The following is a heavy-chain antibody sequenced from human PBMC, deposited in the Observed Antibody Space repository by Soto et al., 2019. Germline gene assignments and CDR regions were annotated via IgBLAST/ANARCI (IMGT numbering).Heavy chain of an antibody. J-gene: IGHJ5*02. CDR3: ARGYSGYLAWFDP. D-gene: IGHD5-12*01. CDR1: GYTFTSYA. CDR2: INAGNGNT. Sequence: ASVKVSCKASGYTFTSYAMHWVRQAPGQRLEWMGWINAGNGNTKYSQKFQGRVTITRDTSASTAYMELSSLKDTAVYYCARGYSGYLAWFDPWGQGNLVTVSS. V-gene: IGHV1-3*01.